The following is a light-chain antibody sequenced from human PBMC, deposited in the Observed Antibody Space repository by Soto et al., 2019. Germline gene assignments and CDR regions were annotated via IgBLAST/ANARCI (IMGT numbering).Light chain of an antibody. CDR2: DAS. J-gene: IGKJ5*01. CDR3: QQRSNWHPIT. Sequence: IVVTKSAVTLSLSPWKIATLSCRASQSVSGYLAWYQQKPGQAPRLLIFDASNRATGIPARFSGSGSGTDFTLTISSLQSADDAVYYCQQRSNWHPITFGQGTRLDIK. CDR1: QSVSGY. V-gene: IGKV3-11*01.